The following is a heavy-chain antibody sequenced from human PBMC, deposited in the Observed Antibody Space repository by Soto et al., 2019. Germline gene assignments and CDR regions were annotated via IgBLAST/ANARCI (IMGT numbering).Heavy chain of an antibody. CDR1: GFTFSGSA. D-gene: IGHD3-22*01. CDR2: IRSKTNSYAT. V-gene: IGHV3-73*02. Sequence: EVQLVESGGGLVQPGGSLKLSCAASGFTFSGSAMHWVRQASGKGLEWVDRIRSKTNSYATAYAASVKGRFTISRDDSKNTAYLQMNSLKTEDTAVYYCTRDPRNYYDSSGSANWFDPWGQGTLVTVSS. CDR3: TRDPRNYYDSSGSANWFDP. J-gene: IGHJ5*02.